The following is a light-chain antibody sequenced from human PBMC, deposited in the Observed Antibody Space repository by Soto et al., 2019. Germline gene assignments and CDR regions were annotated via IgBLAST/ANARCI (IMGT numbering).Light chain of an antibody. J-gene: IGKJ1*01. CDR2: ASI. V-gene: IGKV3D-15*01. CDR3: HQYNNWPPWT. CDR1: QSSGSN. Sequence: ELVLTQSPGSLSLSPGERATLSCKTSQSSGSNFVAWYQQKPGQAPRLLIYASITRATGIPDRFSGSASGTDFTLTISGLQSEDFAVYYCHQYNNWPPWTFGPGTKVEIK.